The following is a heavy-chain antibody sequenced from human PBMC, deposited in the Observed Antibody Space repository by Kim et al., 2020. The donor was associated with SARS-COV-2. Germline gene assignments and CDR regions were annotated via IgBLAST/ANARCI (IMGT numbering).Heavy chain of an antibody. Sequence: ANAVKARLTISSATAKNRLYMKMNSLRAEATAVYYCARGGPGGATYFDYWGQGTLVTVSS. D-gene: IGHD1-26*01. V-gene: IGHV3-74*01. J-gene: IGHJ4*02. CDR3: ARGGPGGATYFDY.